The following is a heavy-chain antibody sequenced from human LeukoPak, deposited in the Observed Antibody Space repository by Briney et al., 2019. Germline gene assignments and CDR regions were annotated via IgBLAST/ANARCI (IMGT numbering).Heavy chain of an antibody. CDR1: GFTFSTND. J-gene: IGHJ4*02. D-gene: IGHD4-17*01. V-gene: IGHV3-21*04. Sequence: PGGSLRLSCAASGFTFSTNDMNWVRQAPGKGLEWVSSMTGDSTYIYYAASVKGRFTISRDNAKNSLYLQMNGLRAEDTAVYYCARTIRDYGLTYFDYWGQGTLVTVSS. CDR3: ARTIRDYGLTYFDY. CDR2: MTGDSTYI.